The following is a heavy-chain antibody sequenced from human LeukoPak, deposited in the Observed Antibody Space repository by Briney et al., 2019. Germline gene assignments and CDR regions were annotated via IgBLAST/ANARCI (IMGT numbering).Heavy chain of an antibody. V-gene: IGHV1-24*01. D-gene: IGHD1-14*01. CDR1: GYTLTELS. CDR2: FDPEDGET. J-gene: IGHJ1*01. CDR3: ATSSLTEQTPTTFEYFQH. Sequence: ASVKVSCKVSGYTLTELSMHWVRQAPGKGLEWMGGFDPEDGETIYAQKFQGRVTMTEDTSTDTPYMELSSLRSEDTAVYYCATSSLTEQTPTTFEYFQHWGQGTLVTVSS.